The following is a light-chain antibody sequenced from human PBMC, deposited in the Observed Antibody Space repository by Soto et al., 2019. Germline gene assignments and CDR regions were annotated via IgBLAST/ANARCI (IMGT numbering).Light chain of an antibody. CDR1: SSDVGGYNY. CDR3: SSYTSSSTPL. V-gene: IGLV2-14*01. Sequence: QSVLTQPASVSGSPGQSITISCTGTSSDVGGYNYVSWYQQHPGKAPKLMIYDVSNRPSGVSNRFSGSKSGNTASLTISGLQDEDEADYYCSSYTSSSTPLFGGGTQLTVL. CDR2: DVS. J-gene: IGLJ2*01.